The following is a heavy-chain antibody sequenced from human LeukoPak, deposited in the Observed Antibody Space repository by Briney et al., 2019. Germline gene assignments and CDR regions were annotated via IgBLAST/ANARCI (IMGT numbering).Heavy chain of an antibody. J-gene: IGHJ6*03. D-gene: IGHD1-26*01. V-gene: IGHV3-21*01. CDR2: ISSSSSYI. CDR3: ARDPYNGNYGDSYYYYMDV. Sequence: GGSLRLSCTVSGFTLSSYEMSWIRQAPGKGLEWVSSISSSSSYIYYADSVKGRFTISRDNAKNSLYLQMNSLRAEDTAIYYCARDPYNGNYGDSYYYYMDVWGKGTTVTISS. CDR1: GFTLSSYE.